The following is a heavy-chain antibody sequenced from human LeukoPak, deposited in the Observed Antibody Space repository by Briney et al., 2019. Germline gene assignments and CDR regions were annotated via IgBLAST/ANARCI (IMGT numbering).Heavy chain of an antibody. CDR3: GRGSGWLVNH. CDR2: IKQDGTDI. D-gene: IGHD6-19*01. J-gene: IGHJ4*01. V-gene: IGHV3-7*01. Sequence: GGSLRLSCEGSGGTLSVYWMTWVRQAPGKGLEWVANIKQDGTDIHYLGSVRGRFTTSRDDARNSLFLQTSSLRAEDTAIYYCGRGSGWLVNHWGQGTRVTVSS. CDR1: GGTLSVYW.